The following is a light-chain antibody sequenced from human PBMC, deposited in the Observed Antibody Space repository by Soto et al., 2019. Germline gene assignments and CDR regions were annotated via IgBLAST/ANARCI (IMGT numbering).Light chain of an antibody. J-gene: IGKJ4*01. V-gene: IGKV3-20*01. CDR1: QSVSSSY. CDR2: GAS. CDR3: QQYGSLIT. Sequence: EIVLTQSPVTLSLSPGERATLSCRASQSVSSSYLAWYQRTPGQAPRLLIHGASSRAAGISDRFSGSGSGTDFTLTISRLEPEDFAVYYCQQYGSLITFGGGTKVDIK.